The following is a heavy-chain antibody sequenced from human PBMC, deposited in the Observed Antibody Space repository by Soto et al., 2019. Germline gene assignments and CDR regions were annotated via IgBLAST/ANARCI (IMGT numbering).Heavy chain of an antibody. J-gene: IGHJ5*02. V-gene: IGHV4-30-4*01. Sequence: PSETLSLTCTVSGGSISSSDYYWNWIRQPPGKGLEWIGYISYSGSTYYNPSLKSRVTISIDTSKNQISLELRSVSAADTAVYYCARDLTRSGYYYVSRGSPLATFDPWGQGALVTVSS. CDR3: ARDLTRSGYYYVSRGSPLATFDP. D-gene: IGHD3-22*01. CDR2: ISYSGST. CDR1: GGSISSSDYY.